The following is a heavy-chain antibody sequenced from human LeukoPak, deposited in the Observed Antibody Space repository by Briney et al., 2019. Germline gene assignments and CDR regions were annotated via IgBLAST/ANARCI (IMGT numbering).Heavy chain of an antibody. Sequence: PSETLSLTCTVSGGSVSSGNYYWSWIRQPPGKGLDWIGYIYYSGSTNYNPSLKSRVTISVDTSKNQFSLRLSSVTAADTAVYYCARVAYCGGDCYLSAHAFDIWGQGTMVTVSS. CDR2: IYYSGST. CDR1: GGSVSSGNYY. CDR3: ARVAYCGGDCYLSAHAFDI. D-gene: IGHD2-21*02. J-gene: IGHJ3*02. V-gene: IGHV4-61*01.